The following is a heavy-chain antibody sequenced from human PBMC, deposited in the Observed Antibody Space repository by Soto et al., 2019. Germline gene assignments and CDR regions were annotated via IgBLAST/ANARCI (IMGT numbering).Heavy chain of an antibody. D-gene: IGHD3-22*01. V-gene: IGHV4-59*01. Sequence: ETQSLTCTVSGDSISTFYWGWMRQSPGKELEWIGYVYYTGSTNYNPSLKSRVTISVDRSKNQFSLKLTSANAADTAVYYCARGRTVRNYADDSSDYFYFFDYWGQGTQVTVSS. CDR2: VYYTGST. J-gene: IGHJ4*02. CDR1: GDSISTFY. CDR3: ARGRTVRNYADDSSDYFYFFDY.